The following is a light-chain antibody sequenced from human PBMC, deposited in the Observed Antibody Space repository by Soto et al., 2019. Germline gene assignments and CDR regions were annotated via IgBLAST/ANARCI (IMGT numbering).Light chain of an antibody. CDR1: SSDVGGYNY. V-gene: IGLV2-14*03. CDR2: DVS. J-gene: IGLJ2*01. Sequence: QPVLTQPASVSGSPGQSITISCTGTSSDVGGYNYVAWYQQHTGKAPKVMIFDVSDRPSGVSPRFSGSKSGNTASLTISGLQAEDEADYYCSSFTSSRAVVFGKGTKVTVL. CDR3: SSFTSSRAVV.